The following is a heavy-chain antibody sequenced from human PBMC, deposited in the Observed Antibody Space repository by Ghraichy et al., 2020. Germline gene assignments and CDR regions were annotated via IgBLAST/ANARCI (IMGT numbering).Heavy chain of an antibody. CDR2: INHSGST. Sequence: SETLSLTCAVYGGSFSGYYWSWIRQPPGKGLEWIGEINHSGSTNYNPSLKSRVTISVDTSKNQFSLKLSSVTAADTAVYYCARVCGTVTIYYYYGMDVWGQGTPVTVSS. CDR1: GGSFSGYY. D-gene: IGHD4-17*01. J-gene: IGHJ6*02. V-gene: IGHV4-34*01. CDR3: ARVCGTVTIYYYYGMDV.